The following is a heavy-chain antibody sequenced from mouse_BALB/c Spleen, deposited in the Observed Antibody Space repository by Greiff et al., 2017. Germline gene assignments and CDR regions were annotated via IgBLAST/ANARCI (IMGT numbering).Heavy chain of an antibody. J-gene: IGHJ3*01. CDR1: GYTFTDYY. D-gene: IGHD2-1*01. Sequence: QVHVKQSGPELVKPGASVKISCKASGYTFTDYYINWVKQKPGQGLEWIGWIYPGSGNTKYNEKFKGKATLTVDTSSSTAYMQLSSLTSEDTAVYFCARGDGNYGEGFAYWGQGTLVTVSA. CDR2: IYPGSGNT. V-gene: IGHV1-84*02. CDR3: ARGDGNYGEGFAY.